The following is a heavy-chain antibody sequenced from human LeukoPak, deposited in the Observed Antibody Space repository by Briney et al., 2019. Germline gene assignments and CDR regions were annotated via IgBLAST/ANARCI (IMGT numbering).Heavy chain of an antibody. CDR3: AKGYCRGNSCYDDRGAFDY. V-gene: IGHV4-59*08. CDR2: IYYSGST. D-gene: IGHD2-2*01. Sequence: SETLSLTCTVSGGSISSYYWSWIRQPPGKGLEWIGYIYYSGSTNYNSSLKSRVTISVDTSKNQFSLKLSSVTAADTAVYYCAKGYCRGNSCYDDRGAFDYRGQGTLVTVSS. J-gene: IGHJ4*02. CDR1: GGSISSYY.